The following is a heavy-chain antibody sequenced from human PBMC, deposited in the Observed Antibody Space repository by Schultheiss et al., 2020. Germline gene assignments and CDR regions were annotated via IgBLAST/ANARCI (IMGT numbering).Heavy chain of an antibody. D-gene: IGHD5-18*01. V-gene: IGHV4-34*01. J-gene: IGHJ4*02. Sequence: SQTLSLTCAVYGGSFSGYYWSWIRQPPGKGLEWIGEINHSGSTNYNPSLKSRVTISVDTSKNQFSLKLSSVTAADTAVYYCARGSLWTGFDYWGQGTLVTVSS. CDR2: INHSGST. CDR3: ARGSLWTGFDY. CDR1: GGSFSGYY.